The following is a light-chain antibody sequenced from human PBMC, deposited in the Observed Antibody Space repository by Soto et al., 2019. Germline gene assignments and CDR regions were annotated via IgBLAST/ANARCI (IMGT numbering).Light chain of an antibody. CDR2: GAS. Sequence: EIVMTQSPATLSVSPGETATLSCRASQGIGRTLAWYQHKPGQAPRLLFYGASARATGVPARFSGSGSGTEFTLTISSLQSEDSALYYCQHYNHWPQLSFGGETKVDIK. CDR1: QGIGRT. CDR3: QHYNHWPQLS. V-gene: IGKV3-15*01. J-gene: IGKJ4*01.